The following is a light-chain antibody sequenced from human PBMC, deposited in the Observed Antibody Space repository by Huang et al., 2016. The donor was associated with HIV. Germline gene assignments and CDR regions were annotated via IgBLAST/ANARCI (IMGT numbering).Light chain of an antibody. V-gene: IGKV2-28*01. CDR1: QSLLQNNGYMY. J-gene: IGKJ1*01. CDR3: MQALQTPWT. CDR2: LGS. Sequence: DIVMTQSPLSLSVTPGEPASISCRSSQSLLQNNGYMYLDWYVQKPGQSPQLLIYLGSSRASGVPDRFSGSASGTDFSLRISRVGAEDVGVYYCMQALQTPWTFGQGTKVEIK.